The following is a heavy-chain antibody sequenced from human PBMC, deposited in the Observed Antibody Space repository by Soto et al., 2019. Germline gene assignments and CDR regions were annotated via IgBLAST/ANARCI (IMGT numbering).Heavy chain of an antibody. CDR3: ARRYDYVWGSYRPLYYFDY. CDR1: GDSVSSNSAA. J-gene: IGHJ4*02. D-gene: IGHD3-16*02. CDR2: TYYRSKWYN. Sequence: SQTRSLPCXISGDSVSSNSAAWNWIRQSPSRGLEWLGRTYYRSKWYNDYAVSVKSRITINPDTSKNQFSLQLNSVTPEDTAVYYCARRYDYVWGSYRPLYYFDYWGQGTLVTVSS. V-gene: IGHV6-1*01.